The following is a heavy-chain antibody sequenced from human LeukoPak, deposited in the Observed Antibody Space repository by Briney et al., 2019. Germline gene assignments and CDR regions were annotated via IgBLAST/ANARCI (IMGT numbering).Heavy chain of an antibody. Sequence: SVKVSCTASGYTSTSYGISWVRQAPGQGIEWMGWIRPYNGNTNYAQTLQGRVTITTDTSTSTAYMELRGLRSDDTAVYYCAREYSSSWYPYWGQGTLVTVSS. CDR1: GYTSTSYG. J-gene: IGHJ4*02. V-gene: IGHV1-18*04. CDR3: AREYSSSWYPY. CDR2: IRPYNGNT. D-gene: IGHD6-13*01.